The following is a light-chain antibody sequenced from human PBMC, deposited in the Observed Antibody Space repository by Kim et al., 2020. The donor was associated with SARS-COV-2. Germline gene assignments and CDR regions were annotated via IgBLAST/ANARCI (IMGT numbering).Light chain of an antibody. J-gene: IGKJ2*03. V-gene: IGKV3-20*01. CDR1: QSVTNNIN. CDR3: QQYGGSPPYS. CDR2: GAS. Sequence: PGERASVSFRASQSVTNNINLAWYRQKPGQAPRLLIYGASSSATGIPDRFSGSGYGTDFILTISRREPEDFAVYYCQQYGGSPPYSFGQGTKLEI.